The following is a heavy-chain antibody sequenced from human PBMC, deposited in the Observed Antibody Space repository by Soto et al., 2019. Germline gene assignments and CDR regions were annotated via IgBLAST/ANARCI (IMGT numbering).Heavy chain of an antibody. J-gene: IGHJ4*02. Sequence: GGSLRLSCAASGFTLSSYAMSWVRQAPGKGLEWVSAISGSGGSTYYADSVKGRFTISRDNSKNTLYLQMNSLRAEDTAVYYCAKDRRGGTGVRYFDYWGQGTLVTVSS. CDR1: GFTLSSYA. CDR3: AKDRRGGTGVRYFDY. CDR2: ISGSGGST. D-gene: IGHD1-1*01. V-gene: IGHV3-23*01.